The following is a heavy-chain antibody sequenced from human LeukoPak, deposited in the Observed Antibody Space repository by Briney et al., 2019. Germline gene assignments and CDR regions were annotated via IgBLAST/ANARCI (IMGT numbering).Heavy chain of an antibody. Sequence: PSGTLSLTCTVSGGSISSYYWSWIRQPPGKGLEWIGYIYYSGSTNYNPSLKSRVTISVDTSKNQFSLKLSSVTAADTAVYYCARGEAAGPRGYFDYWGQGTLVTVSS. D-gene: IGHD6-13*01. CDR3: ARGEAAGPRGYFDY. CDR2: IYYSGST. J-gene: IGHJ4*02. CDR1: GGSISSYY. V-gene: IGHV4-59*01.